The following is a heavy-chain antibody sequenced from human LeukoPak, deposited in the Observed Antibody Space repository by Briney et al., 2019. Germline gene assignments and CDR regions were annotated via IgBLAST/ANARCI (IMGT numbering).Heavy chain of an antibody. D-gene: IGHD6-19*01. CDR1: GFTVSNNY. CDR2: IYSDGST. CDR3: ARLTVSGQLDY. V-gene: IGHV3-66*01. Sequence: GGSLRLSCAASGFTVSNNYMNWVRRAPGKGLEWVSVIYSDGSTYYADSVKGRFTISRDNSKNTLYLQMNSLRVEDTAMYYCARLTVSGQLDYWGQGTLVTVSS. J-gene: IGHJ4*02.